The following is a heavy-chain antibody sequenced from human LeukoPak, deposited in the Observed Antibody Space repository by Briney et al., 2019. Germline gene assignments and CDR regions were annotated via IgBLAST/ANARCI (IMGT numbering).Heavy chain of an antibody. J-gene: IGHJ1*01. D-gene: IGHD6-6*01. V-gene: IGHV3-7*01. CDR1: GFTFSSYW. CDR2: IKQDGSEK. CDR3: ARPLIAARSLYVY. Sequence: PGGSLRLSCAASGFTFSSYWMSWVRQAPGKGQEWVANIKQDGSEKYYVDSVKGRFTISRDNAKNSLYLQMNSLRAEDTAVYYCARPLIAARSLYVYWGQGTLVTVSS.